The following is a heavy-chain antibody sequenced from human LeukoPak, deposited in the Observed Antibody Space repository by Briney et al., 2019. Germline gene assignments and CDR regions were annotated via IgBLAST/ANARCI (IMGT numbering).Heavy chain of an antibody. CDR2: ISSSSTYI. CDR1: GFTFSSYS. J-gene: IGHJ4*02. D-gene: IGHD4-11*01. CDR3: ARESSGPQHMTTVTSIDY. Sequence: GGSLRLSCVASGFTFSSYSMNWVRQAPGKGLEWVSSISSSSTYIYYADSVKGRFTISRDNAKNSLYLQMNSLRAEDTAVYYCARESSGPQHMTTVTSIDYWGQGTLVTVSS. V-gene: IGHV3-21*01.